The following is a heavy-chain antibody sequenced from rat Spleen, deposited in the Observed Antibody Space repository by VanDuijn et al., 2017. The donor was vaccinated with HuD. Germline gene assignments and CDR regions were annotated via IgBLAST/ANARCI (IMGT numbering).Heavy chain of an antibody. D-gene: IGHD5-1*01. Sequence: EVQLVESGGGLVQPGRSMKLSCAASGFTFSDYYMAWVRQAPKKGLEWVASIIYDGSSTYYRDSVKGRFTISRDNAKSTLYLQMNSLRSEDTATYYCTRNWDYWGQGVMVTVSS. J-gene: IGHJ2*01. CDR1: GFTFSDYY. V-gene: IGHV5-22*01. CDR2: IIYDGSST. CDR3: TRNWDY.